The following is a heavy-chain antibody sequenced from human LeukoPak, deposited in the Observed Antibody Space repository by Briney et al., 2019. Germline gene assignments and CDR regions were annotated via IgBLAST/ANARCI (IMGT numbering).Heavy chain of an antibody. CDR3: ARDPSNSAGYHAHFDS. V-gene: IGHV1-18*04. CDR2: ISCYNGDT. Sequence: GASVKVSCKASGYTFTHHGISWVRQAPGQGLEWMGWISCYNGDTMYAQNVQGRATMTTDTSTTTAYIELGSLSSDDTAMYYCARDPSNSAGYHAHFDSWGQGTLVTVSS. D-gene: IGHD5-12*01. J-gene: IGHJ4*02. CDR1: GYTFTHHG.